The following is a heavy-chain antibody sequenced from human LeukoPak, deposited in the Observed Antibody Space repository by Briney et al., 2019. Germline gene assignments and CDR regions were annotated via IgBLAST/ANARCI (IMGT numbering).Heavy chain of an antibody. J-gene: IGHJ4*02. CDR2: INPSGGST. D-gene: IGHD1-26*01. CDR3: ARDFIVGATCFDY. Sequence: ASVKVSCKASGYTFTSYYMHWVRQAPGQGLEWMGIINPSGGSTSYAQKFQGRVTMTRDTSTSTAYMELSRLRSDDTAVYYCARDFIVGATCFDYWGQGTLVTVSS. V-gene: IGHV1-46*01. CDR1: GYTFTSYY.